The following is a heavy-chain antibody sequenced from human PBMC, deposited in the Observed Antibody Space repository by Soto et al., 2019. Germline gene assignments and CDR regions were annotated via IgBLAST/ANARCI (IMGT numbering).Heavy chain of an antibody. J-gene: IGHJ4*02. V-gene: IGHV3-23*01. D-gene: IGHD6-19*01. Sequence: LRLSCAASGFNFATYSMSWVRQAPGKGLEWVAGISDGVDRAYYGDSVKGRFTISRDTSKNMLYLHMNSLRAEDTAIYYCARYTAVADPYYFDYWGQGTLGTVSS. CDR3: ARYTAVADPYYFDY. CDR1: GFNFATYS. CDR2: ISDGVDRA.